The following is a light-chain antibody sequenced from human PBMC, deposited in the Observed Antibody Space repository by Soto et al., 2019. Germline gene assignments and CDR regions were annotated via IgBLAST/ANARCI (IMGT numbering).Light chain of an antibody. V-gene: IGLV2-14*03. Sequence: QSVLTQPASVSGSPGQSITISCTGTSSDIGGYNFVSWYQQHPGKAPKLLIFDVSNRPSGVSLRFSGSKSGNTASLTISGLQAEDETDYYCSSYTASTTVVFGPGTKVTVL. J-gene: IGLJ1*01. CDR3: SSYTASTTVV. CDR1: SSDIGGYNF. CDR2: DVS.